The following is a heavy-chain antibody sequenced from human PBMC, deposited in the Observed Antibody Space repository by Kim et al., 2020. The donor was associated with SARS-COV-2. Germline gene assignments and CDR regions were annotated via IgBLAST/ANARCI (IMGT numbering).Heavy chain of an antibody. V-gene: IGHV3-23*01. CDR1: GFSVSRYA. J-gene: IGHJ4*02. D-gene: IGHD3-22*01. CDR2: ISNNNGKT. Sequence: GGSLRLSCAASGFSVSRYAMSWVRQAPGKGLEWVSAISNNNGKTYYADSVRGRFTISRDISENTVYLQMNSLRADDTALYYCAKDHPSSGWPAFECWGQGPRVTVSS. CDR3: AKDHPSSGWPAFEC.